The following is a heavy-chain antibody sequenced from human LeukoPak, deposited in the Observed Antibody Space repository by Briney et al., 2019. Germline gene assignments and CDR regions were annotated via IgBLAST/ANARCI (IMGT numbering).Heavy chain of an antibody. CDR3: ARVDPGGYCSDEFDY. V-gene: IGHV4-59*10. Sequence: PSETLSLTCTVYGGSISSYYWSWIRQPAGKGLEWIGRIYTSGSTNYNPSLKSRVTMSVDTSKNQFSLKLSSVTAADTAVYYCARVDPGGYCSDEFDYWGQGTLVTVSS. J-gene: IGHJ4*02. CDR1: GGSISSYY. D-gene: IGHD6-19*01. CDR2: IYTSGST.